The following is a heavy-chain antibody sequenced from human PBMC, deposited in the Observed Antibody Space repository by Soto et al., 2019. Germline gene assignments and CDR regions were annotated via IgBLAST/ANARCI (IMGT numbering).Heavy chain of an antibody. CDR2: IHHSGST. D-gene: IGHD3-22*01. V-gene: IGHV4-4*02. CDR3: ASGIYYYDSGDYVHYFDY. J-gene: IGHJ4*02. Sequence: PSETLSLTCAVSGTSISSTFWWSWVRQTQGKGLEWIGEIHHSGSTKYNPSLKSRVSISVDKSNNHFTLKLSSVTAADTAVYFFASGIYYYDSGDYVHYFDYWGQGTLVTVSS. CDR1: GTSISSTFW.